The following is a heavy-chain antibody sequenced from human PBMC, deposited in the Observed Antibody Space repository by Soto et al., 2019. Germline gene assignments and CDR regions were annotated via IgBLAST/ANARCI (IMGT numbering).Heavy chain of an antibody. Sequence: SETLSLTCTVSGGSVSSGSYYWSWIRQPPGKGLEWIGYIYYSGSTNYNPSLKSRVTISVDTSKNQFSLKLSSVTAADTAVYYCARGYYYDSSGYYLWYFDYWGQGTLVTVSS. D-gene: IGHD3-22*01. CDR3: ARGYYYDSSGYYLWYFDY. V-gene: IGHV4-61*01. CDR1: GGSVSSGSYY. CDR2: IYYSGST. J-gene: IGHJ4*02.